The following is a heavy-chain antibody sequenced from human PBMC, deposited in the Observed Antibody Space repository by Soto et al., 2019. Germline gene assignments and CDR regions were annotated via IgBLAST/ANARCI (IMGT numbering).Heavy chain of an antibody. D-gene: IGHD3-3*01. J-gene: IGHJ6*03. CDR3: ARHPFGDYDFWSGYLMPYMDV. Sequence: SETLSLTCTVSGGSISSSSYYWGWIRQPPGKGLEWIGSIYYSGSTYYNPSLKSRVTISVDTSKNQFSLKLSSVTAADTAVYYCARHPFGDYDFWSGYLMPYMDVWGKGPRSPSP. CDR1: GGSISSSSYY. CDR2: IYYSGST. V-gene: IGHV4-39*01.